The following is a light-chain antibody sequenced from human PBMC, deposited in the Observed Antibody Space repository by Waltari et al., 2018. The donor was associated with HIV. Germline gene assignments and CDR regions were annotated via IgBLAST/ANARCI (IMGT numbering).Light chain of an antibody. J-gene: IGLJ3*02. CDR1: STHTGAGQP. CDR3: QSYDKSLSGWV. Sequence: QSVVTHPPSASGAPRRTVGIPCTGPSTHTGAGQPCHRYQHFPGATPKVVIYGNTNRPSGVPDRFSGSKSGSAASLVIAGLQADDEAEYYCQSYDKSLSGWVFGGGTKVTVL. CDR2: GNT. V-gene: IGLV1-40*02.